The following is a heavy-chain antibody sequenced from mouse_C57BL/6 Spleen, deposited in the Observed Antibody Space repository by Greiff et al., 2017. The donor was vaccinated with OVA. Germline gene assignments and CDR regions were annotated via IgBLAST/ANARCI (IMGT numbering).Heavy chain of an antibody. Sequence: VQLKESGPVLVKPGASVKMSCKASGYTFTDYYMNWVKQSHGKSLEWIGVINPYNGGTSYNQKFKGKATLTVDKSSSTAYMELNSLTSEDSAVYYCARSYGSSYWYFDVWGTGTTVTVSS. D-gene: IGHD1-1*01. V-gene: IGHV1-19*01. CDR1: GYTFTDYY. J-gene: IGHJ1*03. CDR2: INPYNGGT. CDR3: ARSYGSSYWYFDV.